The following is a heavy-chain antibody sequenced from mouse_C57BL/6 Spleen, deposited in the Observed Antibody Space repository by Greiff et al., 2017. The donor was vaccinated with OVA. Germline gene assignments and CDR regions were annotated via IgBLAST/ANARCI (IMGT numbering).Heavy chain of an antibody. D-gene: IGHD2-3*01. J-gene: IGHJ4*01. Sequence: EVQLQQSGPELVKPGASVKISCKASGYTFTDYYMNWVKQSHGKSLEWIGDINPNNGGTSYNQKFKGKATLTVEQSSSTAYMELRSLTSEDSAVYYCARLDGYYFTNAMDYWGQGTSVTVSS. CDR3: ARLDGYYFTNAMDY. CDR2: INPNNGGT. V-gene: IGHV1-26*01. CDR1: GYTFTDYY.